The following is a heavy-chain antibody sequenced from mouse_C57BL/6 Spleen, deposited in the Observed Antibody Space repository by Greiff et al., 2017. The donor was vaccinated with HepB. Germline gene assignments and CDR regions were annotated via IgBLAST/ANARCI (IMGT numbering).Heavy chain of an antibody. Sequence: QVQLQQPGTELVKPGASVKLSCKASGYTFTSYWMHWVKLRPGQGLEWIGNINPSNGGTNYNEKFKSKATLTVDKSSSTAYMQLSSLTSEDSAVYYCARWDYSKGGYFDVWGTGTTVTVSS. CDR1: GYTFTSYW. V-gene: IGHV1-53*01. J-gene: IGHJ1*03. D-gene: IGHD2-5*01. CDR3: ARWDYSKGGYFDV. CDR2: INPSNGGT.